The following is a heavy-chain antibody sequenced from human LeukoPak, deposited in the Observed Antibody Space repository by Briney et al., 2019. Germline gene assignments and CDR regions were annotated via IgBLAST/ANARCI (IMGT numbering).Heavy chain of an antibody. J-gene: IGHJ4*02. CDR3: VREGYDYGDYGAFDY. Sequence: GGSLRLSCAASGFTFSPYTMHWVRQAPGKGLEWVAVIAHDGSYKYYADSVKGRFTISRDNSKNTLYLQMSSLRTEDTAMYYCVREGYDYGDYGAFDYWGQGTLVTVSS. CDR1: GFTFSPYT. V-gene: IGHV3-30-3*01. D-gene: IGHD4-17*01. CDR2: IAHDGSYK.